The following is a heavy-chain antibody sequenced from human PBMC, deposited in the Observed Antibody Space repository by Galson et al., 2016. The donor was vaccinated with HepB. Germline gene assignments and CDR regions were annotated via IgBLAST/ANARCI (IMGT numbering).Heavy chain of an antibody. CDR2: ISGSGGPK. Sequence: SLRLSCAASGFTFGAYGMSWVRLAPGKGLEWVSSISGSGGPKYADSVKGRFTVSRDNSKNTLYLQMNSLGAEDTAVYYCAKDLWVAVAVLLEYWGQGTLVTVSA. CDR3: AKDLWVAVAVLLEY. CDR1: GFTFGAYG. D-gene: IGHD6-19*01. J-gene: IGHJ4*02. V-gene: IGHV3-23*01.